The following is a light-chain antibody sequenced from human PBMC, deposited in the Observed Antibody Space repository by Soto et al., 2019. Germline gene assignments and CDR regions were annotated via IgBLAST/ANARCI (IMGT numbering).Light chain of an antibody. CDR1: SCDIGSYNH. CDR2: AVS. CDR3: ISYNDRQYYL. V-gene: IGLV2-14*03. Sequence: QSALTQPASVSGSPGQSITISCSGTSCDIGSYNHVAWYQQFPGKSPKLMIYAVSDRPSGVSDRFSGSKSGITASLTISGLQTEDEADYYCISYNDRQYYLFGTGTKVTVL. J-gene: IGLJ1*01.